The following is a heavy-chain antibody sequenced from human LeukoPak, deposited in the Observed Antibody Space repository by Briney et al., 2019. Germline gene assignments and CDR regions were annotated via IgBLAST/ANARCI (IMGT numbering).Heavy chain of an antibody. CDR3: ARSRIRLGGYYYYYYMDV. CDR1: GFTFSSYG. J-gene: IGHJ6*03. V-gene: IGHV3-30*02. CDR2: IRYDGSNK. D-gene: IGHD3-16*01. Sequence: PGGSLRLSCAASGFTFSSYGMHWVRQVPGKGLEWVAFIRYDGSNKYYADSVKGRFTISRDNAKNSLYLQMNSLRAEDTAVYYCARSRIRLGGYYYYYYMDVWGKGTTVTVSS.